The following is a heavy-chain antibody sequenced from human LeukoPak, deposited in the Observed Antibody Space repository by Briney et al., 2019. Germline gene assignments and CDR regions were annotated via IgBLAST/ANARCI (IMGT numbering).Heavy chain of an antibody. D-gene: IGHD2-2*01. V-gene: IGHV1-3*01. CDR3: ASRREYCSTTSCSATFDI. Sequence: ASVKVSCKASGYTFTTYAMHWVRQAPGQRLEWMGWINAGNGKTKYSQKFQGRVTITRDTSASTAYMELSSLRSEDTAVYYCASRREYCSTTSCSATFDIWGQGTMVTVSS. CDR2: INAGNGKT. J-gene: IGHJ3*02. CDR1: GYTFTTYA.